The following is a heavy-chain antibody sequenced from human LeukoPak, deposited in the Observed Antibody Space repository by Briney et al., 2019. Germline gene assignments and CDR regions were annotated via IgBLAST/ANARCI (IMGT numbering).Heavy chain of an antibody. J-gene: IGHJ6*04. CDR1: GGSFSGYY. CDR2: INHSGST. Sequence: SETLSLTCAVYGGSFSGYYWSWIRQPPGKGLEWIGEINHSGSTSYNPSLKSRVTISVDTSKNQFSLKLSSVTAADTAVYYCARWSYCSSTSCYPQYYYYGMDVWGKGTTVTVSS. V-gene: IGHV4-34*01. D-gene: IGHD2-2*01. CDR3: ARWSYCSSTSCYPQYYYYGMDV.